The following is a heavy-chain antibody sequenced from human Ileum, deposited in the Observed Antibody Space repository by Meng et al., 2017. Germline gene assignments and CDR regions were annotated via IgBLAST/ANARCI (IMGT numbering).Heavy chain of an antibody. Sequence: GESLKISCAASGFTFSSYAMSWVRQTPGKGLEWVSSIKSGGDKTYFADSVKGRFTISRDNSKNTVYLQMNSLRAEDTAIYCCAKPGGRSSGYYCFGGWGQGTLVTVSS. CDR3: AKPGGRSSGYYCFGG. J-gene: IGHJ4*02. D-gene: IGHD3-22*01. CDR1: GFTFSSYA. V-gene: IGHV3-23*01. CDR2: IKSGGDKT.